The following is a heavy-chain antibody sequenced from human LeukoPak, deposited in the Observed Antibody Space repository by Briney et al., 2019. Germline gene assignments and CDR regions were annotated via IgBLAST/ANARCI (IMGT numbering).Heavy chain of an antibody. J-gene: IGHJ6*03. CDR3: ASTMVRGVHYYYYMDV. CDR2: INHSGST. Sequence: SETLSLTCAVYGGSFSGYYWSWIRQPPGKGLEWIGEINHSGSTNYNLSLKSRVTISVDTSKNQFSLKLSSVTAADTAVYYCASTMVRGVHYYYYMDVWGKGTTVTVSS. D-gene: IGHD3-10*01. V-gene: IGHV4-34*01. CDR1: GGSFSGYY.